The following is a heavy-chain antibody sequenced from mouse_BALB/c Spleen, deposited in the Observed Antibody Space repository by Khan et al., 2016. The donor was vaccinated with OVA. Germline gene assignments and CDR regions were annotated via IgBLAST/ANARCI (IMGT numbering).Heavy chain of an antibody. CDR1: GFTFSSYV. CDR3: AREAYRYDEYYFAY. D-gene: IGHD2-14*01. CDR2: ISSSGST. Sequence: EVELVESGGGSVKPGGSLKLSCEVSGFTFSSYVMSWIRQTPEKRLEWVASISSSGSTYYPDSVKGRFTISRDNDRNGVYLQMSSLRSEDMAMYYCAREAYRYDEYYFAYWGQGTTLTVSS. J-gene: IGHJ2*01. V-gene: IGHV5-6-5*01.